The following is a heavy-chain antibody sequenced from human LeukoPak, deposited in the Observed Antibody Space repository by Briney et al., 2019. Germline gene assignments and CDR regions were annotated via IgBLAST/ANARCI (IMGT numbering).Heavy chain of an antibody. CDR1: GYTFSDHH. J-gene: IGHJ1*01. V-gene: IGHV1-69-2*01. CDR3: AAGTDYGKY. D-gene: IGHD4-17*01. CDR2: VDPEDGEV. Sequence: ASVKVSCKASGYTFSDHHIHWVQQAPGKGLEWVGRVDPEDGEVIYAGKFQGRVTMTADTSIDTAYMEVTSLRFEDTAIYYCAAGTDYGKYWGQGTLVTVSS.